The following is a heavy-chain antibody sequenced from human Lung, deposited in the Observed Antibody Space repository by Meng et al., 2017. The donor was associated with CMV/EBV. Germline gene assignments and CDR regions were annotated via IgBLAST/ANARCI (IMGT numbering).Heavy chain of an antibody. CDR2: FYYTGSA. Sequence: GPLRLXCSVTGDSISSFYWTWIPQSPGKGLEWIGYFYYTGSANYNPSLKSRVTISGDTSKNQFSLRLSSVTAADTAVYYCAREYCASTGCYKGGRFDPWGQGTXVTVSS. D-gene: IGHD2-2*02. V-gene: IGHV4-59*01. J-gene: IGHJ5*02. CDR1: GDSISSFY. CDR3: AREYCASTGCYKGGRFDP.